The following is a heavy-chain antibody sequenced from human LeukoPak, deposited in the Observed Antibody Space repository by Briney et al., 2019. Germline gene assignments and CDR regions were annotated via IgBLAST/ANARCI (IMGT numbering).Heavy chain of an antibody. J-gene: IGHJ4*02. CDR2: IWYDGSNK. V-gene: IGHV3-33*01. CDR3: ARDDDYYGSGSYPLDY. Sequence: GGSLRLSCAASGFTFSSYGMHWVRQAPGKGLEWVAVIWYDGSNKYYADSVKGRFTISRDNSKNTLYLQMNSLRAEDTAVYYCARDDDYYGSGSYPLDYWGQGTLVTVSS. CDR1: GFTFSSYG. D-gene: IGHD3-10*01.